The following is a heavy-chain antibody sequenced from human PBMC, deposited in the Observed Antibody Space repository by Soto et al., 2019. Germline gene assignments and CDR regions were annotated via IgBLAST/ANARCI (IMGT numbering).Heavy chain of an antibody. J-gene: IGHJ4*02. V-gene: IGHV3-11*03. CDR1: GFTFTDYY. CDR3: AFPSRLPNY. Sequence: PGGSLSLSCVASGFTFTDYYMNWIRQTPGKGLEWLSYISVSGSDTNYADSVKGRFTISRDNARNSIYLQMSSLRVEDTAVYYCAFPSRLPNYWGQGTLVTVSS. D-gene: IGHD6-25*01. CDR2: ISVSGSDT.